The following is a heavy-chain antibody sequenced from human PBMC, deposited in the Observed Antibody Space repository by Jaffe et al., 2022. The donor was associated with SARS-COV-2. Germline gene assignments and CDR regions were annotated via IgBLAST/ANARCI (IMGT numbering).Heavy chain of an antibody. CDR2: IHHRGAT. CDR3: AKELGGCNGGRCYVN. CDR1: GFSISSGDH. Sequence: QVQLQESGPGLVKPSETLSLTCTVSGFSISSGDHWGWIRQPPGKGLEWIGSIHHRGATYYIPSLKSRVTISVDTSRNQFSLNLRSVTAADTAVYYCAKELGGCNGGRCYVNWGQGTLVTVSS. D-gene: IGHD2-15*01. J-gene: IGHJ4*02. V-gene: IGHV4-38-2*02.